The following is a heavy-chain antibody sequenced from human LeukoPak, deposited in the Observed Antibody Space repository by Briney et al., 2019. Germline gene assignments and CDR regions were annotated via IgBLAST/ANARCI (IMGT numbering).Heavy chain of an antibody. V-gene: IGHV3-23*01. CDR1: GFTFSSYA. D-gene: IGHD5-24*01. CDR2: ISGSGGST. J-gene: IGHJ4*02. Sequence: PGGSLRLSCAASGFTFSSYAMSWVRQAPGKGLEWVSAISGSGGSTYYADSVKGRFTISRDNSKNTLYLQMNSLRAEDTAVYYCANGRDGYTDRYFDYWGQGTLVTVSS. CDR3: ANGRDGYTDRYFDY.